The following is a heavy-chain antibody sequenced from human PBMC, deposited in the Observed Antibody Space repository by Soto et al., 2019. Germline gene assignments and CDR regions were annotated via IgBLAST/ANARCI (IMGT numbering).Heavy chain of an antibody. CDR3: ARHRAVAAAGTWWFDP. Sequence: SETPSLTSTVSGGSISSGDYYWSWIRQPPGKGLEWIGYIYYSGSTNYNPSLKSRVTISVDTSKNQFSLKLSSVTAADTAVYDCARHRAVAAAGTWWFDPWGQGTLVTVS. D-gene: IGHD6-13*01. CDR2: IYYSGST. J-gene: IGHJ5*02. CDR1: GGSISSGDYY. V-gene: IGHV4-61*08.